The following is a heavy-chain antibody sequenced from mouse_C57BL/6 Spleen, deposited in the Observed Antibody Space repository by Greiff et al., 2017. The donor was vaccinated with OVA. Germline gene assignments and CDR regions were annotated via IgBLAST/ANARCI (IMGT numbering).Heavy chain of an antibody. CDR3: ASGRGRGMDY. CDR2: ICGVGST. V-gene: IGHV2-6*01. J-gene: IGHJ4*01. CDR1: GFSLTSYG. Sequence: VKLVESGPGLVAPSQSLSITCTVSGFSLTSYGVDWVRQSPGKGLEWLGIICGVGSTNYNSALKSRMSISKDNSKSQVFLKMNSLQTDDTAMYYSASGRGRGMDYWGQGTSVTVSS. D-gene: IGHD3-3*01.